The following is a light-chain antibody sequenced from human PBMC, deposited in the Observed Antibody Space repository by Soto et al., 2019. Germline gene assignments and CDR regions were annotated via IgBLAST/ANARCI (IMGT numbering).Light chain of an antibody. V-gene: IGLV1-44*01. CDR2: SKD. CDR1: SSNIGSNA. J-gene: IGLJ2*01. CDR3: AAWDDSLNGPV. Sequence: QSVLTQPPSASGTPGQRVTISCSGSSSNIGSNAVNWYQQLPGTAPKLLIYSKDKRPSGVPDRFSGSKSGTSASLAISGLQSDDEADYYCAAWDDSLNGPVFGGGTKLTVL.